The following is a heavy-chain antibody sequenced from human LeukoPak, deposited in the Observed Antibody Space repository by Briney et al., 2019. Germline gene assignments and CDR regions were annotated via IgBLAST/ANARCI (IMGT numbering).Heavy chain of an antibody. Sequence: SETLSLTCTVSGYSISSDYYWGWIRQPPGKGLEWIGSIHHSGRTYYNPSLKSRVTMSIDTSKNQFSLKLSSVTAADTAIYYCARDAKYYYGSRTYFFFEYWGQGTLLTVSS. CDR3: ARDAKYYYGSRTYFFFEY. D-gene: IGHD3-10*01. CDR1: GYSISSDYY. J-gene: IGHJ4*02. CDR2: IHHSGRT. V-gene: IGHV4-38-2*02.